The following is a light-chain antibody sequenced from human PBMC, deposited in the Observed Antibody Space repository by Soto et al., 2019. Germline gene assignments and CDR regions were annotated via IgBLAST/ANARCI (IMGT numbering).Light chain of an antibody. CDR2: DVS. V-gene: IGLV2-14*01. CDR1: SSDIGDYNY. J-gene: IGLJ1*01. CDR3: SSYTSLSTFV. Sequence: QSVLAQPASVSGSPGQSITISCVGTSSDIGDYNYVSWYQQHPGKVPKVIIYDVSNRPSGVSYRLSATKSGNTSSLTISGLHADDAADYYCSSYTSLSTFVFGAGTKVTV.